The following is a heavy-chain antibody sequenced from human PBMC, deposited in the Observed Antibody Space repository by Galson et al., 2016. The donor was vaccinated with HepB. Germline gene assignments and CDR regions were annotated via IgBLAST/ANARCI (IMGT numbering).Heavy chain of an antibody. CDR2: FGLKSGNI. J-gene: IGHJ3*01. D-gene: IGHD2-21*01. Sequence: SLRLSCAASGFKFNEFAMHWVRQVPGKGLEWVSGFGLKSGNIGYAGSVRGRFTISRDNAKNSLYLQMNCLRPEDTALYYCAKHSPADAFDLWGQGTMVTVSS. CDR3: AKHSPADAFDL. V-gene: IGHV3-9*01. CDR1: GFKFNEFA.